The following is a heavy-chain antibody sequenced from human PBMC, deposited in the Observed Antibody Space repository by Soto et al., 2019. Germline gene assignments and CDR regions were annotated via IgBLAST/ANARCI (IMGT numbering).Heavy chain of an antibody. CDR1: GYTFTSYG. J-gene: IGHJ6*02. CDR3: ARLGNVVVVAATPYYYYYGMDV. V-gene: IGHV1-18*04. CDR2: ISAYNGNT. D-gene: IGHD2-15*01. Sequence: ASVKVSCKASGYTFTSYGISWVRQVPGQGLEWMGWISAYNGNTNYAQKLQGRVTMTTDTSTSTAYMELRSLRSDDTAVYYCARLGNVVVVAATPYYYYYGMDVWGQGTTVTVSS.